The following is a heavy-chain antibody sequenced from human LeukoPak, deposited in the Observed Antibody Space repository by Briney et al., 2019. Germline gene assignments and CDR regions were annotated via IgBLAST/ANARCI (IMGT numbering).Heavy chain of an antibody. CDR2: IIGSVAST. V-gene: IGHV3-23*01. J-gene: IGHJ4*02. CDR1: GFPFASYA. CDR3: AKRGVVIRVILVGFHKEAYYFDS. Sequence: GGSLRLSCAASGFPFASYAMSWVRQTPGKGLEWVSHIIGSVASTYYADSVKGRFTISRDNTKNALYLQMNSLRADDTAVYFCAKRGVVIRVILVGFHKEAYYFDSWGQGALVTVSS. D-gene: IGHD3-22*01.